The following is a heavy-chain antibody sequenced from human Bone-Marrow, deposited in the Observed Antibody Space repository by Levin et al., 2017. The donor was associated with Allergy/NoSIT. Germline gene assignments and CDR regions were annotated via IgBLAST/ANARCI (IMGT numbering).Heavy chain of an antibody. V-gene: IGHV5-51*01. Sequence: GGSLRLSCKGSGYSFTNYWIAWVRQMPGKGLEWMGVIHPGNSETKYSPPFQDQVTISADKTISTAYLQWSSLRASDTALYYCARCPTGYPNWFDPWGQGTQVTVSS. CDR2: IHPGNSET. CDR1: GYSFTNYW. J-gene: IGHJ5*02. D-gene: IGHD3-9*01. CDR3: ARCPTGYPNWFDP.